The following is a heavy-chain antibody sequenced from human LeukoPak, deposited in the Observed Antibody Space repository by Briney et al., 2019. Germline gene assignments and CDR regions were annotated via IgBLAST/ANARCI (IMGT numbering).Heavy chain of an antibody. CDR3: AKDNYDYGDYDGGDY. Sequence: GGSLRLSCAASGFTFSTYGMHWVRQAPGKGLEWVAFTRYDGSNKYYADSVKGRFTISRDNSKNTLYLQMNSLRAEDTAVYYCAKDNYDYGDYDGGDYWGQGTLVTVSS. J-gene: IGHJ4*02. CDR2: TRYDGSNK. CDR1: GFTFSTYG. D-gene: IGHD4-17*01. V-gene: IGHV3-30*02.